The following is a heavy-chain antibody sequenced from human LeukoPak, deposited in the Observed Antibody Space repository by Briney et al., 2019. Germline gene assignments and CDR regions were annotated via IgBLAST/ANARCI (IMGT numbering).Heavy chain of an antibody. CDR2: FDPEDGET. J-gene: IGHJ5*02. CDR1: GYTLTELS. Sequence: ASVNVSCKVSGYTLTELSMHWVRQAPGKGLEWMGGFDPEDGETIYAQKFQGRVTMTEDTSTDTAYMELSSLRSEDTAVYYCATVPLFCSGGSCYMWFDPWGQGTLVTVSS. CDR3: ATVPLFCSGGSCYMWFDP. D-gene: IGHD2-15*01. V-gene: IGHV1-24*01.